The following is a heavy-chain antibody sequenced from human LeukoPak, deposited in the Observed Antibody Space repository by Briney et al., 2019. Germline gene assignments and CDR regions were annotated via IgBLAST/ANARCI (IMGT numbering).Heavy chain of an antibody. CDR3: ASTVGWLQFGLAIYH. CDR2: IYHSGST. CDR1: GGSISSSNW. V-gene: IGHV4-4*02. Sequence: PSETLSLTCAVSGGSISSSNWWSWVRQPPGKGLEWIGEIYHSGSTNYNPSLKSRVTISVDKSKNQFSLKLSSVTAADTATYYCASTVGWLQFGLAIYHWGQGTLVTVSS. J-gene: IGHJ5*02. D-gene: IGHD5-24*01.